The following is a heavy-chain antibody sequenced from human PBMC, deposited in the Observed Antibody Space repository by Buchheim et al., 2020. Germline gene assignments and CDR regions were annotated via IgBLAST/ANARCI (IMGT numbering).Heavy chain of an antibody. CDR3: ARHYYDFWSGTYYYYGMDV. D-gene: IGHD3-3*01. Sequence: EVQLVQSGAEVKKPGESLRISCKGSGYSFTSYWISWVRQMPGKGLEWMGRIDPSDSYTNYSPSFQGHVTISADKSLSTSYPQWSSLKASDTAMYYCARHYYDFWSGTYYYYGMDVWGQGTT. CDR2: IDPSDSYT. CDR1: GYSFTSYW. J-gene: IGHJ6*02. V-gene: IGHV5-10-1*03.